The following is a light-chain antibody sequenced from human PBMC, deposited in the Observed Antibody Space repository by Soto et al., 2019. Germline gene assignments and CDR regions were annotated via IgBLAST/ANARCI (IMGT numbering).Light chain of an antibody. CDR2: AAS. J-gene: IGKJ1*01. V-gene: IGKV1-9*01. CDR1: QGISSY. CDR3: LQDYGDSWT. Sequence: IQLTQSPSSLSASVGDRVTITCRASQGISSYLAWYQQKPGRAPKLLIYAASTLESGVPSRFSGSGSGTDFTLTISSLQPEDFASYYCLQDYGDSWTFGQGTKVEIE.